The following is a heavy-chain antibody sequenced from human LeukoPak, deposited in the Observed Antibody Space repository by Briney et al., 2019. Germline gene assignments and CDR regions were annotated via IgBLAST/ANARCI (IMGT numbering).Heavy chain of an antibody. J-gene: IGHJ4*02. CDR2: IYYSSSN. CDR1: GCSISRHY. CDR3: ARGSFWSGYPPSTYLDY. V-gene: IGHV4-59*11. Sequence: SETLSLTCTGSGCSISRHYLSWIRQPPWKGLEGMGCIYYSSSNKYNPTLKSSVTISVDTYRHQFSLKLSSVTAADKAVYYCARGSFWSGYPPSTYLDYWGQGDLVTVSS. D-gene: IGHD3-3*01.